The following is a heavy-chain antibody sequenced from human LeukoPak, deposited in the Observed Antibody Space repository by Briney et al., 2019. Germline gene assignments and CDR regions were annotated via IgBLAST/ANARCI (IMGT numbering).Heavy chain of an antibody. D-gene: IGHD2-2*01. CDR2: INPNSGGT. CDR3: AREIQLAYCSSTSCYPRRRFDP. J-gene: IGHJ5*02. V-gene: IGHV1-2*02. Sequence: ASVKVSCKASGYSFGSYGISWVRQAPGQGLEWMGWINPNSGGTNYAQKFQGRVTMTRDTSISTAYMELSRLRSDDTAVYYCAREIQLAYCSSTSCYPRRRFDPWGQGTLVTVSS. CDR1: GYSFGSYG.